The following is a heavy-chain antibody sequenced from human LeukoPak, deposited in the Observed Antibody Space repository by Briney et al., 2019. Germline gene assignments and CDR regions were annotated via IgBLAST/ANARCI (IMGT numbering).Heavy chain of an antibody. CDR3: ARGSGHSSSWYGTYDAFDI. D-gene: IGHD6-13*01. V-gene: IGHV3-7*01. CDR2: IKQDGSEK. CDR1: GFTFSSYW. Sequence: PGGSLRLSCAASGFTFSSYWMSWVRQAPGKGLEWVANIKQDGSEKYYVDSVKGRFTISRDNAKNSLYLQMNSLRAEDTAVYYCARGSGHSSSWYGTYDAFDIWGQGTMVTVSS. J-gene: IGHJ3*02.